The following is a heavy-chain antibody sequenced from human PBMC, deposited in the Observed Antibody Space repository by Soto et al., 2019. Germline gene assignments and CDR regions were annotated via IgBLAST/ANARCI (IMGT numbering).Heavy chain of an antibody. Sequence: EVQLVESGGGLVQPGGSLRLSCAASGFTVSSNYMSWVRQAPGKGLEWVSVIYSGGSTYYADSVKGRFTISRDNSKNTLDLQMNSLRAEDRAVYYCAKAVGSSSWYARADYWGQGTLVTVSS. CDR1: GFTVSSNY. CDR3: AKAVGSSSWYARADY. V-gene: IGHV3-66*01. D-gene: IGHD6-13*01. J-gene: IGHJ4*02. CDR2: IYSGGST.